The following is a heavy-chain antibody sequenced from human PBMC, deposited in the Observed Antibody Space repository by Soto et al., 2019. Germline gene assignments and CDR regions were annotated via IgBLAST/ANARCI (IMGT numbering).Heavy chain of an antibody. CDR3: ARHGSY. CDR1: GFTFSNTSYY. V-gene: IGHV4-39*01. J-gene: IGHJ4*02. Sequence: GSLRLSCAASGFTFSNTSYYWGWIRQPPGKGLEWVGTIYFSGSTFYNPSLKSRVTISIDTSKNQFSLRLSSVTAADTAVYYCARHGSYWGQGTLVTVSS. CDR2: IYFSGST.